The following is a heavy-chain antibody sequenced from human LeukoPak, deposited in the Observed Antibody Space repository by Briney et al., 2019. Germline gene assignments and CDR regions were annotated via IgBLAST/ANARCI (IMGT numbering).Heavy chain of an antibody. CDR1: GFTFSSYA. V-gene: IGHV3-64D*06. CDR3: ARQKGYCSGGSCYVNWFDP. Sequence: GGSLRLSCSASGFTFSSYAMHWVRQAPGKGLEYVSAISSNGGSTYYADSVKGRFTISRDNSKNTLYLQMSSLRAEDTAVYYCARQKGYCSGGSCYVNWFDPWGQGTLVTVSS. CDR2: ISSNGGST. J-gene: IGHJ5*02. D-gene: IGHD2-15*01.